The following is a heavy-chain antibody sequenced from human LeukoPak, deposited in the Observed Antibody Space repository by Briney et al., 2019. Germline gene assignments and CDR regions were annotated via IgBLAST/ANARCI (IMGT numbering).Heavy chain of an antibody. CDR3: VLDARLGESLR. V-gene: IGHV3-23*01. D-gene: IGHD3-16*01. CDR1: GFPFSSYA. J-gene: IGHJ4*02. Sequence: GGSLRLSCTGSGFPFSSYAMSWVRQAPGKGLEWVSYISASGSDTYYADSVKGRLTTSRDNSKNTLCLEVNSLRVEDTAVYYCVLDARLGESLRWGQGTLVTVSS. CDR2: ISASGSDT.